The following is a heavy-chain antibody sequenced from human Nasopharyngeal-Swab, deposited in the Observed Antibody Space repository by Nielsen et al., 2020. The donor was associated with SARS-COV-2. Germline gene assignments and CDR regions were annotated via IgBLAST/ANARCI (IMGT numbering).Heavy chain of an antibody. CDR3: AREPRGYSYGLGMDYYYMDV. V-gene: IGHV4-59*01. CDR1: GGSFSGYY. J-gene: IGHJ6*03. D-gene: IGHD5-18*01. Sequence: GSLRLSCAVSGGSFSGYYWSWIRQPPGKGLEWIGFIYYSGSTNYNPSLKSRVTISVDTSKNQFSLKLSSVTAADTAVYYCAREPRGYSYGLGMDYYYMDVWGKGTTVTVSS. CDR2: IYYSGST.